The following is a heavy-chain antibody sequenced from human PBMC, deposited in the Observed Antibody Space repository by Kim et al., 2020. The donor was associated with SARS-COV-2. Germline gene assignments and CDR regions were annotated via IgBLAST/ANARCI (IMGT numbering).Heavy chain of an antibody. J-gene: IGHJ4*02. CDR2: INTIGLNT. CDR1: GFTFSIYA. Sequence: GGSLRLSCAASGFTFSIYAMSWVRQAPGKGLEWVSTINTIGLNTYYADSVKGRFTISRDNSKNTLYLQMNSLRAEDTAVYYCAKYYYDSSGYSVFDYWGQGTLVTVSS. CDR3: AKYYYDSSGYSVFDY. D-gene: IGHD3-22*01. V-gene: IGHV3-23*01.